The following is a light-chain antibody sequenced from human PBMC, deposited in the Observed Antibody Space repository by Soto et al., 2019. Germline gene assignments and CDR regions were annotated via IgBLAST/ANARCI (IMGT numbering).Light chain of an antibody. CDR1: QRFSSSY. Sequence: EIVLTQSPGTLSLSPGERATLSCRASQRFSSSYLGWYQQKPGQAPRLLIYGASNRATGIPARFSGSGSGTEFTLSISSLQPDDFATYYCQQYNSYSPRTFGQGTKVDI. CDR3: QQYNSYSPRT. CDR2: GAS. J-gene: IGKJ1*01. V-gene: IGKV3-20*01.